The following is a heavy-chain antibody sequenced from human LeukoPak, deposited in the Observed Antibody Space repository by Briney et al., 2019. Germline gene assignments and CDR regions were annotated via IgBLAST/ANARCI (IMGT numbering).Heavy chain of an antibody. V-gene: IGHV1-24*01. D-gene: IGHD2-2*01. CDR2: FDPEDGEA. CDR1: GYTLTELS. Sequence: GASVKVSCKVSGYTLTELSMHWVRQAPGKGLEWMGGFDPEDGEAIYAQKFQGRVTMTEDTSTDTAYMELSSLRSEDTAVYYCATYAVPAAILTFDYWGQGTLVTVSS. J-gene: IGHJ4*02. CDR3: ATYAVPAAILTFDY.